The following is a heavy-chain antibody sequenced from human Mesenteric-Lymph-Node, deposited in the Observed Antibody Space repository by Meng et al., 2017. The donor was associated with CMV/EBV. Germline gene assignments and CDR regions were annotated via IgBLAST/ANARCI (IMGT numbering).Heavy chain of an antibody. CDR1: GFTFSSYA. Sequence: GESLKISCAASGFTFSSYAMHWVRQAPGKGLEWVAVISYDGSNKYYADSVKGRFTISRDNSKNTLYLQMNSLRAEDTAVYYCARDRAIFGVVIDYWGQGTLVTVSS. D-gene: IGHD3-3*01. CDR3: ARDRAIFGVVIDY. J-gene: IGHJ4*02. V-gene: IGHV3-30-3*01. CDR2: ISYDGSNK.